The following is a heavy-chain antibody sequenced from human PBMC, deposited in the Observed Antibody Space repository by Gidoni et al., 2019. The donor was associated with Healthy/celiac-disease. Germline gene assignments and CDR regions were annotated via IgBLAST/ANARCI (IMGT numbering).Heavy chain of an antibody. D-gene: IGHD3-3*01. Sequence: EVQLVQSGAEVKKPGESLKTSCKGSGYSFPSYWIGWVRQMPGKGLEWMGIIYPGDSDTRYSPSFQGQVTISADKSISTAYLQWSSLKASDTAMYYCASGVTIFGGTPLFDYWGQGTLVTVSS. CDR1: GYSFPSYW. CDR2: IYPGDSDT. CDR3: ASGVTIFGGTPLFDY. V-gene: IGHV5-51*03. J-gene: IGHJ4*02.